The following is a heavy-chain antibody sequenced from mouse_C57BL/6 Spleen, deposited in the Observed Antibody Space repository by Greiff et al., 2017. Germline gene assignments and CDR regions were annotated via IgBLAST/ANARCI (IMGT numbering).Heavy chain of an antibody. D-gene: IGHD2-4*01. Sequence: VQLQQSGAELVRPGASVKLSCKASGYTFTDYYINWVKQRPGQGLEWIARIYPGSGNTYYNEKFKGKATLTAEKSSSTAYMQLSSLTSEDSAVYFCARSDDYDYYYAMDYWGQGTSVTVSS. CDR1: GYTFTDYY. CDR2: IYPGSGNT. CDR3: ARSDDYDYYYAMDY. V-gene: IGHV1-76*01. J-gene: IGHJ4*01.